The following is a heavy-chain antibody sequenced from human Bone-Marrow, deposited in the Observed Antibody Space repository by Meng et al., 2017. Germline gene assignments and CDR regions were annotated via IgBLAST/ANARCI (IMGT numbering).Heavy chain of an antibody. CDR2: INPNSGGT. CDR1: GYTFTGYY. CDR3: ASQENWGYLKG. J-gene: IGHJ4*02. Sequence: ASVKVSCKASGYTFTGYYMHWVRQAPGQGLEWMGWINPNSGGTNYAQKFQGRVTMTRDESTSTAYMELSSLRSEDTAVYYCASQENWGYLKGWGQGTLVTVSS. D-gene: IGHD7-27*01. V-gene: IGHV1-2*02.